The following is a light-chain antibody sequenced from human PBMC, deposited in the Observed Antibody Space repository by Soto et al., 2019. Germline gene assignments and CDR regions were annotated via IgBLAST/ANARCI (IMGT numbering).Light chain of an antibody. CDR3: QSYDSRLSAWV. Sequence: HSVLTQPPSVSAAPGRRVTISCTGSGSNIVAGYHVHWYQYLPGTAPKLLIYNNNNRPSGVPDRFSGSKSGASASLAITGLQAEDEADYYCQSYDSRLSAWVFGTGTKLTVL. V-gene: IGLV1-40*01. CDR1: GSNIVAGYH. J-gene: IGLJ1*01. CDR2: NNN.